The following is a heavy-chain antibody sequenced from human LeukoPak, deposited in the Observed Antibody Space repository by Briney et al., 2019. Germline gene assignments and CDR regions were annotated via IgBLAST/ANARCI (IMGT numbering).Heavy chain of an antibody. CDR3: ARERVTGTSYYYYYGMDV. Sequence: GRSLRLSCAASGFTFSSYAMHWGRQASGKGLEWVAVIWHDGSNKYYAASVKGRFTVSRDNSKNTLYLQINSLRAEDTAVYYCARERVTGTSYYYYYGMDVWGQGTTVTVSS. V-gene: IGHV3-33*01. J-gene: IGHJ6*02. CDR1: GFTFSSYA. D-gene: IGHD6-19*01. CDR2: IWHDGSNK.